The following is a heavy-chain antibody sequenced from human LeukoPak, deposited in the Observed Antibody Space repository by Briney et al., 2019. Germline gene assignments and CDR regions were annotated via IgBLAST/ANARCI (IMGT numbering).Heavy chain of an antibody. J-gene: IGHJ5*02. CDR3: ARVDGDYERGWFDP. Sequence: SETLSLTCAVSGGSISSGGYSWSWIRQPPGKGLEWIGYIYHSGSTYYNPSLKSRVTISVDRSKNQFSLKLSSVTAADTAVYYCARVDGDYERGWFDPWGQGTLVTVSS. D-gene: IGHD4-17*01. CDR2: IYHSGST. CDR1: GGSISSGGYS. V-gene: IGHV4-30-2*01.